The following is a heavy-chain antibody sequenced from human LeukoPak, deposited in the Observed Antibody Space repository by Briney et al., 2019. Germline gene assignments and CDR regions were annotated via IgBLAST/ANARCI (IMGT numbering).Heavy chain of an antibody. Sequence: PGGSLRLSCAASGFTFSSYSMNWVRQAPGKGLEWVSSISSSSSYTYYADSVKGRFTISRDNAKNSLYLQMNSLRAEDTAVYYCARGAARPGSGFDYWGQGTLVTVSS. CDR1: GFTFSSYS. CDR3: ARGAARPGSGFDY. V-gene: IGHV3-21*01. CDR2: ISSSSSYT. J-gene: IGHJ4*02. D-gene: IGHD6-6*01.